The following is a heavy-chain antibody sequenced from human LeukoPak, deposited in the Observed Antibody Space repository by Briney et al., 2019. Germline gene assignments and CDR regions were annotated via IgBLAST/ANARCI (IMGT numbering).Heavy chain of an antibody. CDR3: ARRFPRYCSGGSCPYWYFDL. CDR1: GGSISSGGYY. V-gene: IGHV4-31*03. CDR2: IYYSGST. J-gene: IGHJ2*01. Sequence: SETLSLTCTVSGGSISSGGYYWSWIRQHPGKGLEWIGYIYYSGSTYYNPSLKSRVTISVDTSKNQFSLKLSSVTAADTAVYYCARRFPRYCSGGSCPYWYFDLWGRGTLVTVSP. D-gene: IGHD2-15*01.